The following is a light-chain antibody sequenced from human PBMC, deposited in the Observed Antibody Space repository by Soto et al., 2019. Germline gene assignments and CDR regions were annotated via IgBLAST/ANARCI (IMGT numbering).Light chain of an antibody. CDR3: CLSPGSLTWL. J-gene: IGLJ3*02. Sequence: QSVLTQPPSVSGAPGQRVTISCTGSRSNIGAGYDVHWYQQLPGTAPKLLIYGTNNRPSGVPDRFSGSKSGMSASLAITGLQAEDEAEYYCCLSPGSLTWLFGGGTKLTVL. CDR1: RSNIGAGYD. V-gene: IGLV1-40*01. CDR2: GTN.